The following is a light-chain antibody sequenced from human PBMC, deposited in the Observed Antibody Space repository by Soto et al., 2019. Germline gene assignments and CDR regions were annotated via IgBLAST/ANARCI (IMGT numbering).Light chain of an antibody. CDR1: QSVSIN. CDR2: GAS. J-gene: IGKJ1*01. Sequence: EIVITQSPATLSLSPLERSTLSFRASQSVSINLAWYQQKPRQAPRLLIYGASTRATGIPARLSGSGSGTEFTLNIRSLQSEDFAVYYCKKYNNWLRKFGQGTKVDIK. CDR3: KKYNNWLRK. V-gene: IGKV3-15*01.